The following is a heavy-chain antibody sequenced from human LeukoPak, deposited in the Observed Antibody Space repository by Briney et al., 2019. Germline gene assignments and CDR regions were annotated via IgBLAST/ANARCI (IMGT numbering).Heavy chain of an antibody. CDR1: GGSISSSSYY. D-gene: IGHD5-18*01. CDR3: ARITVQLWSPYFDY. J-gene: IGHJ4*02. V-gene: IGHV4-39*01. Sequence: SETLSLTCTVSGGSISSSSYYWGWIRQPPGKGLEWIGSIYYVGSTYYNPSLKSRVTISVDTSKNQFSLKLSSVTAADTAVYYCARITVQLWSPYFDYWGQGTLVTVSS. CDR2: IYYVGST.